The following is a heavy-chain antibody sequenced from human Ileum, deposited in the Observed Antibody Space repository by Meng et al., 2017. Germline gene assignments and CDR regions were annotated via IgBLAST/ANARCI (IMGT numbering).Heavy chain of an antibody. CDR3: ARDHWGSLDY. J-gene: IGHJ4*02. D-gene: IGHD7-27*01. Sequence: QRHGSGPGLGRPSETLSLTCTISGASVSSNNDGWGWIRQPPGKGLEWIGYGSTNHNPSLKSRVTISVDTSKNQFFLTLNSVTAADTAIYYCARDHWGSLDYWGQGILVTVSS. CDR2: GST. V-gene: IGHV4-61*01. CDR1: GASVSSNNDG.